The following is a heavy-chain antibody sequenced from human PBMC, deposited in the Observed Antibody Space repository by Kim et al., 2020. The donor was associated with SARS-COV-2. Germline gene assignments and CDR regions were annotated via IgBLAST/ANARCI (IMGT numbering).Heavy chain of an antibody. CDR2: MNPNSGNT. Sequence: ASVKVSCKASGYTFTSYDINWVRQATGQGLEWMGWMNPNSGNTGYAQKFQGRVTMTRNTSISTAYMELSSLRSEDTAVYYCARGRRSITIFGVVTVYYFDYWGQGTLVTVSS. J-gene: IGHJ4*02. V-gene: IGHV1-8*01. D-gene: IGHD3-3*01. CDR3: ARGRRSITIFGVVTVYYFDY. CDR1: GYTFTSYD.